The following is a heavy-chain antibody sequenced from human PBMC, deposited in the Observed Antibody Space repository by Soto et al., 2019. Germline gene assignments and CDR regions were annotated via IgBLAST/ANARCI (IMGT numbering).Heavy chain of an antibody. Sequence: PGGSLRLSCEGSGFTLSNYNMDWVRQAPGKGLEWISYISNTGRTIFYADSVKGRFTISRDNARNSLFLQMNSLRDEDTAVYYCARDGNRGYDMDVWGQGTTVTV. J-gene: IGHJ6*02. V-gene: IGHV3-48*02. CDR3: ARDGNRGYDMDV. D-gene: IGHD1-1*01. CDR2: ISNTGRTI. CDR1: GFTLSNYN.